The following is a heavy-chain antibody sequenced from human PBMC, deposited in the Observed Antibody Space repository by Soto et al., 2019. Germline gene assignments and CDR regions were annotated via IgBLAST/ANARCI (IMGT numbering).Heavy chain of an antibody. V-gene: IGHV3-23*01. CDR3: AKSLTHYYYGMDV. Sequence: GGSLRLSCAASRFTFSNYAMAWVRQTPGKGLEWVSAISGSGGSTYYADSVKGRFTISRDISKNTLYLQMNSLRAEDTAVYYCAKSLTHYYYGMDVWGPGTTVTVSS. D-gene: IGHD2-8*01. CDR2: ISGSGGST. J-gene: IGHJ6*02. CDR1: RFTFSNYA.